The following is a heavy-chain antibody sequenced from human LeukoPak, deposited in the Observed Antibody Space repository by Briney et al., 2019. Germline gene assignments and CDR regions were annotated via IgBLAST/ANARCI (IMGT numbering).Heavy chain of an antibody. D-gene: IGHD6-19*01. CDR1: GYTFSTYG. CDR2: ISAYNGNT. V-gene: IGHV1-18*01. Sequence: ASVKVSCKASGYTFSTYGLSWVRQAPGQGLEWMGWISAYNGNTKYSQKFQGRVTMTTDTMTTDTSTSTAYMELRSLRSDDTAVYYCAIGLMREYKSGWYVHHFDGWGQGSQVTVSS. J-gene: IGHJ4*02. CDR3: AIGLMREYKSGWYVHHFDG.